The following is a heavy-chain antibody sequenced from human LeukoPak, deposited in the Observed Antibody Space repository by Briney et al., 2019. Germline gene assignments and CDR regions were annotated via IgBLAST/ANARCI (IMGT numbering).Heavy chain of an antibody. Sequence: SQTVSLTCAISGDSVSSNSAAWNWIRRSPSRGLEWLGRTYYRSKWYNDYAVSVKSRITINADTSKNQFSLQLNSVTPEDTAVYYCAELGITMIGGVWGKGTTVTISS. V-gene: IGHV6-1*01. CDR2: TYYRSKWYN. J-gene: IGHJ6*04. D-gene: IGHD3-10*02. CDR1: GDSVSSNSAA. CDR3: AELGITMIGGV.